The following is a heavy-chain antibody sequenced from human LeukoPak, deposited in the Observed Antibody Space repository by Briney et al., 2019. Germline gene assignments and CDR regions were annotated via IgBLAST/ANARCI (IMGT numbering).Heavy chain of an antibody. J-gene: IGHJ4*02. CDR1: GFTFSSYS. CDR2: ISSSSSYI. D-gene: IGHD5-12*01. Sequence: GGSLRLSCAASGFTFSSYSMNWVRQAPGKGLEWVSSISSSSSYIYYADSVKGRFTISRDNAKNSLYLQMNSLRAEDTAVYYCARGGGWLPTADYWGQGTLVTVSS. CDR3: ARGGGWLPTADY. V-gene: IGHV3-21*01.